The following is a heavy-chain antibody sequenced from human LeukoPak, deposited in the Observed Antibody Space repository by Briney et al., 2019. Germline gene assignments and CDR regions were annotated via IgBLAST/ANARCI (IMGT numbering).Heavy chain of an antibody. V-gene: IGHV4-31*03. J-gene: IGHJ6*02. CDR3: ARGTYYYYGMDV. Sequence: SETLSLTCTVSGGSISSGGYYWSWIRQHPGKGLEWIGYVYYSGSTYYNPSLKSRVTISVDTSKNQFSLKLSSVTAADTAVYYCARGTYYYYGMDVWGQGTTVTVSS. CDR2: VYYSGST. CDR1: GGSISSGGYY.